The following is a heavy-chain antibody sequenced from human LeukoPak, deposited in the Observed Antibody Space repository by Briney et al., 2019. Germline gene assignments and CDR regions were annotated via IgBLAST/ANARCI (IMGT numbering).Heavy chain of an antibody. V-gene: IGHV1-69*01. CDR3: ARGPVDYYGSGSYYSYGMDV. J-gene: IGHJ6*04. CDR1: GGTFSSYA. CDR2: IIPIFGTA. Sequence: SVKVSCKASGGTFSSYAISWVRQAPGQGLEWMGGIIPIFGTANYAQKLQGRVTITADESTSTAYMELSSLRSEDTAVYYCARGPVDYYGSGSYYSYGMDVWGKGTTVTVSS. D-gene: IGHD3-10*01.